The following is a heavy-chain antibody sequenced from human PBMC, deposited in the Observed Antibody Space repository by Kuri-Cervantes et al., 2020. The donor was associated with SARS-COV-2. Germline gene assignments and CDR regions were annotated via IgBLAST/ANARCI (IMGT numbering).Heavy chain of an antibody. D-gene: IGHD4-17*01. CDR1: GYSFTSYW. CDR3: ARQSRGATATATTDYYYYGMDV. CDR2: IYPGDSDT. V-gene: IGHV5-51*01. Sequence: KVSCKGSGYSFTSYWIGWVRQMPGKGLEWMGIIYPGDSDTRYSPSFQGQVTISADKSISTAYLQWSSLKASDTAMYYCARQSRGATATATTDYYYYGMDVWGQGTTVTVSS. J-gene: IGHJ6*02.